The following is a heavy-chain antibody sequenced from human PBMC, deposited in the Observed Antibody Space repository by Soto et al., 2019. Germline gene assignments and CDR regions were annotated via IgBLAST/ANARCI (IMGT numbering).Heavy chain of an antibody. J-gene: IGHJ4*02. CDR3: TKEDFDY. CDR2: ITWNSDTV. Sequence: EVQLVESGGGLVQPGRSLRLSCAASGFIFDDYAMHWVRQAPGKGLEWVSGITWNSDTVAYADSVRGRFTISRDNAKNSLYLQMNSLKTEDTALYYSTKEDFDYWGQGTLVTVSS. V-gene: IGHV3-9*01. CDR1: GFIFDDYA.